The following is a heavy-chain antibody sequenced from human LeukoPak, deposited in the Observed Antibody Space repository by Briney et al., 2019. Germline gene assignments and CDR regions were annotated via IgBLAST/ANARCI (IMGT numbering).Heavy chain of an antibody. Sequence: SETLSLTCTVSGGSMSNYYWTWIRQPPGKGLEWIGFITYSGSTNYNPTLKSRVTMSVDKSNNQFSLRLSSVTALDTAVYYCARDYYAMGVWGQGTAVTVSS. CDR2: ITYSGST. V-gene: IGHV4-59*01. CDR3: ARDYYAMGV. CDR1: GGSMSNYY. J-gene: IGHJ6*02.